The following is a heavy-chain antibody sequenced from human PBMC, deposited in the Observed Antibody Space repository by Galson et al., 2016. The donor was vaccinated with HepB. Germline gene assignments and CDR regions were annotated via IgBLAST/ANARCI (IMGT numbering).Heavy chain of an antibody. V-gene: IGHV3-30*04. CDR2: SK. D-gene: IGHD5-18*01. J-gene: IGHJ4*02. Sequence: SLRLSCAASGFTFRTHAVHWVRQAPGKGLEWVGDSKYYPDSVKGRFTISRDNSKNTLYLQMNSLRPEDTAVYYCARRVDTSMAPFDYCGQGTLLTVSS. CDR3: ARRVDTSMAPFDY. CDR1: GFTFRTHA.